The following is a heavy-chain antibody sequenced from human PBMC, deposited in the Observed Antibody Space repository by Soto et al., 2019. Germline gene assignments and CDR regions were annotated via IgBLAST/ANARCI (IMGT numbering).Heavy chain of an antibody. V-gene: IGHV1-8*02. D-gene: IGHD6-6*01. Sequence: ASVKVSCKASGYTFTSYDINWVRQATGQGLEWMGWMNPNSGNTGYAQKFQGRVTMTRNTSISTAYMELSSLRSEDTAVYYCARVVAARPGDFDYWGQGTLVTVSS. CDR1: GYTFTSYD. J-gene: IGHJ4*02. CDR3: ARVVAARPGDFDY. CDR2: MNPNSGNT.